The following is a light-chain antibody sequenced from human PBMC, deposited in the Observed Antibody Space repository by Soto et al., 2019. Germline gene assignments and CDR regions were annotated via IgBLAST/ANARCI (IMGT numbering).Light chain of an antibody. J-gene: IGKJ1*01. CDR2: GAS. Sequence: EIVMTQSPATLSVSPGEGATLSCRASQSVSTNLVWYQQKPGQAPRVLIYGASIRATGIPARFSGSGSGTEFTLTISSLQSEDIAIYYCQHYNNWPPKTFGQGTKVEIK. V-gene: IGKV3-15*01. CDR1: QSVSTN. CDR3: QHYNNWPPKT.